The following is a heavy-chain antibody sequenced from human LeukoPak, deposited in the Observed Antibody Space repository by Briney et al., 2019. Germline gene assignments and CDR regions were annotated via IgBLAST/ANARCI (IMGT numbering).Heavy chain of an antibody. CDR2: ISYSGST. CDR1: GGSISSYY. V-gene: IGHV4-59*12. D-gene: IGHD4-17*01. J-gene: IGHJ4*02. Sequence: SETLSLTCTVSGGSISSYYWSWIRQPPGKELEWIGYISYSGSTNYNPSLKSRVTISLDTSRDQFSLELSSVTAADTAVYYCARRTNDYGYYGHYFDYWCRGTLVTVSS. CDR3: ARRTNDYGYYGHYFDY.